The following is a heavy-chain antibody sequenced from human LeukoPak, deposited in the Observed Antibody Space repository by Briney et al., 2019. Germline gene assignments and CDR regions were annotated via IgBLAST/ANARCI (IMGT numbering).Heavy chain of an antibody. V-gene: IGHV3-21*01. J-gene: IGHJ4*02. CDR3: ARESGDLDY. Sequence: SVKGRFTISRDNARNSLYLQMNSLRAEDTAVYYCARESGDLDYWGQGTLVTVSS. D-gene: IGHD1-26*01.